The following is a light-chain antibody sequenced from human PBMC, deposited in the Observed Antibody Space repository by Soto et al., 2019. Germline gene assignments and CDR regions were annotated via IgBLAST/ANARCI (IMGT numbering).Light chain of an antibody. CDR1: QAIRSD. CDR2: AAS. J-gene: IGKJ1*01. V-gene: IGKV1-6*02. Sequence: AIQMTQSPSSLSASVGDRVTMSCRTSQAIRSDLAWYQQKPGKAPKLLIYAASILQSGVPSRFSGSGSGTDFTLTINSLQPEDLATYYCLQDYNYPRTFGQGTKLEI. CDR3: LQDYNYPRT.